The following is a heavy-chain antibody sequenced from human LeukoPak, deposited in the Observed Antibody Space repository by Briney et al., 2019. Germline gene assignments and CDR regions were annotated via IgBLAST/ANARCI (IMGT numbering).Heavy chain of an antibody. CDR3: ARSGIVGSSGFGP. CDR1: GDSVSDSSVS. Sequence: SQTLSLTCAISGDSVSDSSVSWNWIRQSPSRGLEWLGRTYYKLKWYNDYAPSVKSRITINPETSKNQFSLEFDSVTPDDTAMYYCARSGIVGSSGFGPWGQGTLVTVSS. V-gene: IGHV6-1*01. D-gene: IGHD1-26*01. J-gene: IGHJ5*02. CDR2: TYYKLKWYN.